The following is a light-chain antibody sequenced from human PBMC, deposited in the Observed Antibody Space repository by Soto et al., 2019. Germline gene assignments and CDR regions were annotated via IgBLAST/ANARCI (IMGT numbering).Light chain of an antibody. V-gene: IGKV1-5*01. J-gene: IGKJ1*01. CDR3: QQYNNFWT. Sequence: DIQMTQSPSALSASVGDRDTITCRASQSICIWLAWYQQKPGKAPRLLIYDASYLERGVPSRFSGSGSGTEFTLTISDLQPDDLGTYYCQQYNNFWTFGPGTKVEI. CDR2: DAS. CDR1: QSICIW.